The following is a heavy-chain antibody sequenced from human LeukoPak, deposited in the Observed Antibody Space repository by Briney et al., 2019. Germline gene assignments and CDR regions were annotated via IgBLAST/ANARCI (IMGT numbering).Heavy chain of an antibody. CDR3: AKAYYGSGSPLDWFDP. V-gene: IGHV3-30*18. CDR1: GFTLRSYG. CDR2: ISYDGSKK. Sequence: GRSLRLSCAASGFTLRSYGLHWVRQAPGKGLEWVAIISYDGSKKYYGDSVKGRFTISRDNSKNTLYLQMNSLRAEDTAVYYCAKAYYGSGSPLDWFDPWGQGTLVTVSS. J-gene: IGHJ5*02. D-gene: IGHD3-10*01.